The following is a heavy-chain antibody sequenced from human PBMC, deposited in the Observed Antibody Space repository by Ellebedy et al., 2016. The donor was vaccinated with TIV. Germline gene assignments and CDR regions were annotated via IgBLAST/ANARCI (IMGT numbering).Heavy chain of an antibody. CDR3: ARDLGYYYDSSGYPRTDY. J-gene: IGHJ4*02. D-gene: IGHD3-22*01. CDR2: ISAYNGNT. V-gene: IGHV1-18*01. CDR1: GYTFTSYG. Sequence: ASVKVSCXASGYTFTSYGISWVRQAPGQGLEWMGWISAYNGNTNYAQKLQGRVTMTTDTSTSTAYMELRSLRSDDTAVYYCARDLGYYYDSSGYPRTDYWGQGTLVTVSS.